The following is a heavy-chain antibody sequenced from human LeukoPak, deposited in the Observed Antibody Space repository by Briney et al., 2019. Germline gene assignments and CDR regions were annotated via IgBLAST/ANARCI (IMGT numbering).Heavy chain of an antibody. V-gene: IGHV1-8*03. J-gene: IGHJ4*02. CDR2: MNPNSGNT. D-gene: IGHD1-26*01. CDR1: GDTFTRYD. Sequence: ASVKVSCKGSGDTFTRYDINWVREATGQGGERRGGMNPNSGNTGYAQKFQGRVTITRKTSISTAYMELSSLTSEDTAVYYCATVRKWRSPMGAYLAYWGQGTLVTVSS. CDR3: ATVRKWRSPMGAYLAY.